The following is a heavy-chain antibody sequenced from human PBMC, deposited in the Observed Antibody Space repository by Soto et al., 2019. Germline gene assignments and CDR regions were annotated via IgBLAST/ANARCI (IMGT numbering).Heavy chain of an antibody. D-gene: IGHD3-10*01. Sequence: SETLSLTCTVSGGSVSSGSYYWSWIRQPPGKGLEWIGYIYYSGSTNYNPSLKSRVTISVDTSKNQFSLKLSSVTAADTAVYYCARDHYYGSGSYLYWGQGTLVTVS. J-gene: IGHJ4*02. CDR2: IYYSGST. V-gene: IGHV4-61*01. CDR3: ARDHYYGSGSYLY. CDR1: GGSVSSGSYY.